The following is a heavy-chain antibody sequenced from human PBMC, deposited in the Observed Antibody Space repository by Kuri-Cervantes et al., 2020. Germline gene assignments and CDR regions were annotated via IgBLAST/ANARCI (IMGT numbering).Heavy chain of an antibody. CDR2: VWYDGSGK. V-gene: IGHV3-30*02. D-gene: IGHD3-22*01. J-gene: IGHJ4*02. Sequence: GGSLRLSCAASGFTFSTYWMSWVRQAPGKGLEWVAIVWYDGSGKYYADSVKGRFIISRDNSRNTLYLQMNSLRSEDTAVYYCAKGTDYFDTTGSSSTFDSWGQGTLVTVSS. CDR3: AKGTDYFDTTGSSSTFDS. CDR1: GFTFSTYW.